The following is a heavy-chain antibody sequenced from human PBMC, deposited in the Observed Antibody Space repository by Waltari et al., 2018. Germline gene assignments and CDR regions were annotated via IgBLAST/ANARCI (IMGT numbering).Heavy chain of an antibody. V-gene: IGHV5-51*01. CDR2: IYPGDSDT. J-gene: IGHJ6*02. D-gene: IGHD6-19*01. Sequence: EEQLVQSGAEVKKPGESLKISCTGSGYSFISYWIGWVRQMPGRGLEWMGIIYPGDSDTRYSPSFQGQVTISVDKSISAAYLQLSSLKASDSAMYYCARSVAGNMDVWGQGTTVIVSS. CDR3: ARSVAGNMDV. CDR1: GYSFISYW.